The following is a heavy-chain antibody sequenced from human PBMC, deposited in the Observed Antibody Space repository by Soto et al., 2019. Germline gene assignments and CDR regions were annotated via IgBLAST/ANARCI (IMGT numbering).Heavy chain of an antibody. V-gene: IGHV4-59*01. CDR3: ARVWSYYYMDV. J-gene: IGHJ6*03. CDR1: GGSISSYY. CDR2: IYYSGST. D-gene: IGHD3-3*01. Sequence: SETLSLTCTVSGGSISSYYWSWIRQPPGKGLEWIGYIYYSGSTNYNPSLKSRVTISVDTSKNQFSLKLSSVTAADTAVYYCARVWSYYYMDVWGKGTTVTVSS.